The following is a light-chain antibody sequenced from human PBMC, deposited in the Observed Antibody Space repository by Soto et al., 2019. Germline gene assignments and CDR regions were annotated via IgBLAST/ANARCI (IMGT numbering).Light chain of an antibody. Sequence: EIVLTQSPGTLSLSPGERATLSCRASQSVSSSYLAWYQQKPGQAPRLLIYGASSRATGIPDRFSGSGSGTDFTLIISRLEPEDFAVYYCHQYGSSPMYTFGQGTKLEIK. J-gene: IGKJ2*01. CDR2: GAS. CDR3: HQYGSSPMYT. V-gene: IGKV3-20*01. CDR1: QSVSSSY.